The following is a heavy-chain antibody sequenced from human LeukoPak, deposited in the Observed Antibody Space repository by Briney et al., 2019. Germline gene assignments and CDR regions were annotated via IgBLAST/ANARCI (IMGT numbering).Heavy chain of an antibody. Sequence: SVKVSCKASGGTFSSYAISWVRQAPGQGLEWMGRIIPIFGTANYAQKFQGRVTITTDESTSTAYMELSSLRSEDTAVYYCARDRNYYDSSGYYHVAFDYWGQGTLVTVSS. J-gene: IGHJ4*02. CDR1: GGTFSSYA. CDR3: ARDRNYYDSSGYYHVAFDY. D-gene: IGHD3-22*01. V-gene: IGHV1-69*05. CDR2: IIPIFGTA.